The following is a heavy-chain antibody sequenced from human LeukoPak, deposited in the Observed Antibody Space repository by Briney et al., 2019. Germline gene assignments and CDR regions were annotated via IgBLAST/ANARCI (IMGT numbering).Heavy chain of an antibody. D-gene: IGHD3-22*01. CDR2: IYTSGST. V-gene: IGHV4-4*07. J-gene: IGHJ4*02. CDR1: GGSISSYY. CDR3: ARGGYYYDTSSMLDY. Sequence: SETLSLTCTVSGGSISSYYWSWIRQPAGKGLEWIGRIYTSGSTNYNPSLKSRVTMSVDTSKNQFSLKLSSVTAADTAVYYCARGGYYYDTSSMLDYSGQGTLVTVSS.